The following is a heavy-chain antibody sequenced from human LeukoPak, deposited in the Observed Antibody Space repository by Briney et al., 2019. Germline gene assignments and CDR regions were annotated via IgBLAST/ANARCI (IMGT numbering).Heavy chain of an antibody. CDR2: ISGSGGST. Sequence: GGSLRLSCAASGFSFSSFAMSWVRQAPGKGLEWVSAISGSGGSTYYVDSVKGRFTISRDNSKNTLYLQMNSLRAEDTAVYYCARRAYYYDSRRGYFDYWGQGTLVTVSS. D-gene: IGHD3-22*01. CDR3: ARRAYYYDSRRGYFDY. V-gene: IGHV3-23*01. J-gene: IGHJ4*02. CDR1: GFSFSSFA.